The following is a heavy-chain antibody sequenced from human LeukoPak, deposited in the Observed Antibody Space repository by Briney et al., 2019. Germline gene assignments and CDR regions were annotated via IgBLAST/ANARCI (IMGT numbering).Heavy chain of an antibody. J-gene: IGHJ4*02. CDR3: ARDSISYGDYVAFDY. Sequence: GSLRLSWAVSGFTVSSNYMSWVRQAPGKGLEWVSVIYIGGSTYYADSVKGRFTISRDNSKNTLYLQMNSLRAEDTAVYYCARDSISYGDYVAFDYWGQGTLVIVSS. D-gene: IGHD4-17*01. CDR1: GFTVSSNY. V-gene: IGHV3-66*01. CDR2: IYIGGST.